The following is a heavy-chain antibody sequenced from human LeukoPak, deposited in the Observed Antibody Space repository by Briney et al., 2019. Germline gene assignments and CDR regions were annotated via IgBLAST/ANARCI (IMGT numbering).Heavy chain of an antibody. V-gene: IGHV3-21*01. J-gene: IGHJ4*02. CDR1: GFTFGSYT. CDR2: IVNDGSYI. D-gene: IGHD1-26*01. CDR3: ARNAGGSYNY. Sequence: GGSLRLSCAASGFTFGSYTMNRVRQAPGKGLEWVSSIVNDGSYIYYADSVKGRFTLSRDNAENSVHLQMISLRAEDTAVYYCARNAGGSYNYWGQGTLVTVSS.